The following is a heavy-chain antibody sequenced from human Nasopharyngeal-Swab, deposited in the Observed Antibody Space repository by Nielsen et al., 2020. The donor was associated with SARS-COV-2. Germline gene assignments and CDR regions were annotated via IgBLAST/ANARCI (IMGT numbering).Heavy chain of an antibody. CDR3: ARRLGLRAPFDY. Sequence: SETLSLTCTVSGGSMSNFHWSWIRLSTGKGLEWIGDVNDSGSTKYNPALNSRVTISVDTSKTQFPLNVSVVTAADTAVYFCARRLGLRAPFDYWGQGTLVTVSS. V-gene: IGHV4-59*08. CDR2: VNDSGST. D-gene: IGHD5/OR15-5a*01. J-gene: IGHJ4*02. CDR1: GGSMSNFH.